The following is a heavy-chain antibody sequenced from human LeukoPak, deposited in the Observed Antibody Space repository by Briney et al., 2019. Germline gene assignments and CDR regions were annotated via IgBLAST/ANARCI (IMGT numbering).Heavy chain of an antibody. Sequence: GGSLRLSCAASGLTFSNYDLNWVRQAPGKGLEWVSGISGSGARRDYADSVKGRFTISRDNAKNTLYLQMNSLRAEDTAVYYCAKGSREWEVLDAFDIWGQGTMVTVSS. J-gene: IGHJ3*02. CDR1: GLTFSNYD. CDR2: ISGSGARR. D-gene: IGHD1-26*01. V-gene: IGHV3-23*01. CDR3: AKGSREWEVLDAFDI.